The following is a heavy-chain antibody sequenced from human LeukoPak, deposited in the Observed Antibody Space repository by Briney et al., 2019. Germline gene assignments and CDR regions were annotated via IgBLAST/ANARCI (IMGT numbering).Heavy chain of an antibody. CDR2: ISSSSSYI. CDR3: AREAYSSRWYADY. CDR1: GFTFSSYS. D-gene: IGHD6-13*01. J-gene: IGHJ4*02. Sequence: TGGSLRLSCAASGFTFSSYSMNWVRQAPGKGLEWVSSISSSSSYIYYADSVKGRFTISRDNAKNSLYLQMNSLRAEDTAMYYCAREAYSSRWYADYWGQGTLVTVSS. V-gene: IGHV3-21*04.